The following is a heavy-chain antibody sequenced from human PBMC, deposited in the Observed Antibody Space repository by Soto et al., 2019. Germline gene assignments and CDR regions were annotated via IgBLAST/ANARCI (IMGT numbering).Heavy chain of an antibody. CDR1: GFIFSSYG. J-gene: IGHJ4*02. V-gene: IGHV3-74*01. D-gene: IGHD2-2*01. Sequence: PGGSLRLSCAASGFIFSSYGMHWVRQAPGKGLVWVSRINSDGSSTNYADSVKGRFTISRDNAKNTLYLQMNTLRADDTAVYYFVGRYCSSTTCFYYWGQGTLVTVSS. CDR2: INSDGSST. CDR3: VGRYCSSTTCFYY.